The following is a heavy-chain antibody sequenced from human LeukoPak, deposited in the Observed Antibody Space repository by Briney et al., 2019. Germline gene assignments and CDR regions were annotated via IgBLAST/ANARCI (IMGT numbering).Heavy chain of an antibody. CDR1: GGSFSGYY. Sequence: SETLSLTCAVYGGSFSGYYWSWIRQPPGKGLEWIGEINHSGSTNYNPSLKSRVTISADTSKNQFSLKLSSVTAADTAVYYCARQNWGFDYWGQGTLVTVSS. J-gene: IGHJ4*02. CDR3: ARQNWGFDY. CDR2: INHSGST. V-gene: IGHV4-34*01. D-gene: IGHD7-27*01.